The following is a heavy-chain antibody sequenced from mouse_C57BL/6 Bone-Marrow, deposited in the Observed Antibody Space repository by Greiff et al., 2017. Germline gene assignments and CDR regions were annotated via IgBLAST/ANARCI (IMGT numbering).Heavy chain of an antibody. CDR2: SRNKANDYTT. J-gene: IGHJ3*01. V-gene: IGHV7-1*01. CDR1: GFTFSDFY. Sequence: EVKLMESGGGLVQSGRSLRLSCATSGFTFSDFYMEWVRQAPGKGLEWIAASRNKANDYTTEYSASVKGRFIVSRDTSQSIRYLQMNALRAEDTAIYYCARDAWFAYWGQGTLVTVSA. CDR3: ARDAWFAY.